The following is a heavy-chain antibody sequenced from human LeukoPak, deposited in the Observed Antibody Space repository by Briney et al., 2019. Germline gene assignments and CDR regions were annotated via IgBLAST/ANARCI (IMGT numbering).Heavy chain of an antibody. Sequence: PGGSLRLSCAASGFTVSNNYMSWVRQAPGKGLEWVSVIYSGGSTYYADSVKGRFTISRDNSKNTLYLQMNSLRAEDTAVYYCTRDVAAARPGYWGQGTLVTVSS. CDR3: TRDVAAARPGY. D-gene: IGHD6-6*01. J-gene: IGHJ4*02. V-gene: IGHV3-66*01. CDR1: GFTVSNNY. CDR2: IYSGGST.